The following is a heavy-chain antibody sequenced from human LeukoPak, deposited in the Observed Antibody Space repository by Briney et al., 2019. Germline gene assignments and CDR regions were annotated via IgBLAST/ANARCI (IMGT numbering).Heavy chain of an antibody. CDR2: IYYSGST. CDR1: GGSISSGDYY. J-gene: IGHJ4*02. Sequence: SETLSLTCTVSGGSISSGDYYWSWIRQPPGKGLEWIGYIYYSGSTYYNPSLKSRVTISVDTSKNQFSLKLSSVTAADTAVCYCARTSNKVLRPDYWGQGTLVTVSS. V-gene: IGHV4-30-4*01. CDR3: ARTSNKVLRPDY. D-gene: IGHD3-3*01.